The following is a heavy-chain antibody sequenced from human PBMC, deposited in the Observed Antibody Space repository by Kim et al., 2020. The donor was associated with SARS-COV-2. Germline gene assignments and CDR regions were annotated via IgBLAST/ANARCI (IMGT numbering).Heavy chain of an antibody. CDR2: IIPIFGTA. V-gene: IGHV1-69*13. J-gene: IGHJ4*02. CDR3: ARDPVGAVAKWDEYYFDY. D-gene: IGHD1-26*01. CDR1: GGTFSSYA. Sequence: SVKVSCKASGGTFSSYAISWVRQAPGQGLEWMGGIIPIFGTANYAQKFQGRVTITADESTSTAYMELSSLRSEDTAVYYCARDPVGAVAKWDEYYFDYWGQGTLVTVSS.